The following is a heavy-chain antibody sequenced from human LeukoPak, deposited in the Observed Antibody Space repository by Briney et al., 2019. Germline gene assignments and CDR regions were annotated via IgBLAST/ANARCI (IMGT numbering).Heavy chain of an antibody. J-gene: IGHJ4*02. V-gene: IGHV3-30*03. D-gene: IGHD6-19*01. CDR3: ARDWGRRYSSGWYGDFDY. CDR1: GFTFSSYG. Sequence: GGSLRLSCAASGFTFSSYGMHWVHQAPGKGLEWVAVISYDGSDKYYADSVKGRFTISRDNSKNTLYLQMNSLRPEDTAVYYCARDWGRRYSSGWYGDFDYWGQGTLVTVSS. CDR2: ISYDGSDK.